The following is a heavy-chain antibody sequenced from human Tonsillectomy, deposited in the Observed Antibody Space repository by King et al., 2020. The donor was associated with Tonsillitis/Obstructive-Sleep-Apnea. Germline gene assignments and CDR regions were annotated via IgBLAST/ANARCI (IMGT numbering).Heavy chain of an antibody. Sequence: VQLVESGGGVVQPGGSLRLSCAASGFTFDDYAMHWVRQAPGKGLEWVSLISGDGGSTYYADSVKGRFTISRDNSKNSLYLQMNSLRTEDTDLYYCATDRVVVTIFGVFIDDWGKGTTVTVSS. J-gene: IGHJ6*04. CDR1: GFTFDDYA. V-gene: IGHV3-43*02. D-gene: IGHD3-3*01. CDR3: ATDRVVVTIFGVFIDD. CDR2: ISGDGGST.